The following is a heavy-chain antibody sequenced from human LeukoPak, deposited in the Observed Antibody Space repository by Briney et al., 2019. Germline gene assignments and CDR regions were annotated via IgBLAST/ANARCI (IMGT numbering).Heavy chain of an antibody. Sequence: GGSLRLSCAASGFTVSSYWMSWVRQTPGKGLEWVANIKQDGSEKYYVDSVKGRFTISRDNAKNSLYLQMNSLRAEDTAVYYCASPEGGADAFDIWGQGTMVTVSS. CDR1: GFTVSSYW. J-gene: IGHJ3*02. D-gene: IGHD3-16*01. V-gene: IGHV3-7*01. CDR3: ASPEGGADAFDI. CDR2: IKQDGSEK.